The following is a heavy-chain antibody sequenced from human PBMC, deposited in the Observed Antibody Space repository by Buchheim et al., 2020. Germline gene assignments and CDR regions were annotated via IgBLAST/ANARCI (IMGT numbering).Heavy chain of an antibody. Sequence: EVQLLESGGGLVQPGGSLRLSCAASGLTFTSYAMSWVRQAPGKGLEWVSGSSGSGDSTYYADSVKGRFSISKDNSKNTVYLQMNSLRAEDTAVYYCAKEGRFLEWLDYWGQGTL. CDR2: SSGSGDST. CDR3: AKEGRFLEWLDY. D-gene: IGHD3-3*01. J-gene: IGHJ4*02. V-gene: IGHV3-23*01. CDR1: GLTFTSYA.